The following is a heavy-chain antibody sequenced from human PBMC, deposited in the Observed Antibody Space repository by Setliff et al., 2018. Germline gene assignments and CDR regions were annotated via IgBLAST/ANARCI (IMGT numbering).Heavy chain of an antibody. CDR2: IIPLFGTA. CDR3: ERPLGTYPATFDY. V-gene: IGHV1-69*06. Sequence: GASVKVSCKASGGIFSTYAIIWVRQAPGQGLEWMGGIIPLFGTANYAQKFQGRVTITISGDTSKNQFSLKLTSVTAADTAVYYCERPLGTYPATFDYWGQGTLVTVSS. D-gene: IGHD1-26*01. CDR1: GGIFSTYA. J-gene: IGHJ4*02.